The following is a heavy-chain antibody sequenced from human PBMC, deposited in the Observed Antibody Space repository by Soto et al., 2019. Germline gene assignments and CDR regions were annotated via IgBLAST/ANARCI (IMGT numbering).Heavy chain of an antibody. CDR2: ISSSSSTI. V-gene: IGHV3-48*02. CDR1: GFTFSSYS. D-gene: IGHD3-22*01. Sequence: EVQLVESGGGLVQPGGSLRLSCAASGFTFSSYSMNWVRQAPGKGLEWVSYISSSSSTIYYADSVKGRFTISRDNAKNSLYLQMNSLRDEDTAVYYCARDAPPLAYYYDPNWFDPCGQGTLVTVSS. J-gene: IGHJ5*02. CDR3: ARDAPPLAYYYDPNWFDP.